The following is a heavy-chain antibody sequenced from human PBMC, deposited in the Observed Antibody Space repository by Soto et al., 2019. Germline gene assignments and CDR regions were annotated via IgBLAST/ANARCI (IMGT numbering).Heavy chain of an antibody. CDR1: GGSISSGGYY. V-gene: IGHV4-31*03. CDR3: ARCIAAAGKGYYYYYMDV. CDR2: IYYSGST. J-gene: IGHJ6*03. D-gene: IGHD6-13*01. Sequence: SETLSLTCTVSGGSISSGGYYWSWIRQHPGKGLEWIGYIYYSGSTYYNPSLKSRVTISVDTSKNQFSLKLSSLTAADTAVYYCARCIAAAGKGYYYYYMDVWGKGTTVTVSS.